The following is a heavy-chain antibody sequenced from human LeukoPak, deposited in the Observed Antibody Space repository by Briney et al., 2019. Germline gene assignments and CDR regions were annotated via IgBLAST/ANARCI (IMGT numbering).Heavy chain of an antibody. D-gene: IGHD5-24*01. V-gene: IGHV3-23*01. CDR1: GLTFCSSW. CDR3: AKGPKLGDGFHCDS. CDR2: ISGNGGDT. J-gene: IGHJ4*02. Sequence: PGGSLRLSCAVSGLTFCSSWMDWVRQAPGQELEWVSAISGNGGDTYYADSVKGRFTVSRDISKSTLYLQMNSLRVEDTAVYYCAKGPKLGDGFHCDSWGQGTLVTVSS.